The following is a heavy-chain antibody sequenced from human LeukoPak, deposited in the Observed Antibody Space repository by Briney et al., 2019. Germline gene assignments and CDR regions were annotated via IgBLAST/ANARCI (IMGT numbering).Heavy chain of an antibody. CDR1: GFTFSIND. CDR2: LGTVGAK. CDR3: GRGGKTAMADY. V-gene: IGHV3-13*01. J-gene: IGHJ4*02. Sequence: GGSLRLSFTASGFTFSINDMHWVRQATGKGLEWVSGLGTVGAKYYADSVKGRFIISREDAKNSVYLQMNSLRAGDPAVYYCGRGGKTAMADYWGQGSLVTVSS. D-gene: IGHD5-18*01.